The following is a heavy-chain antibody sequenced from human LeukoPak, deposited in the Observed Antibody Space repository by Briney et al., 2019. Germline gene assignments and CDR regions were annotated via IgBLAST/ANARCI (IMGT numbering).Heavy chain of an antibody. Sequence: GGSLRLSCAASGFTFSSHEMNWLRQAPGKGLEWVSYISSSGTSIKYADSVKGRFTISRDNAKNTLYLQMNSLRAEDTAVYYCARGPMVRTNLFDYWGQGTLVTVSS. V-gene: IGHV3-48*03. J-gene: IGHJ4*02. CDR1: GFTFSSHE. CDR2: ISSSGTSI. D-gene: IGHD3-10*01. CDR3: ARGPMVRTNLFDY.